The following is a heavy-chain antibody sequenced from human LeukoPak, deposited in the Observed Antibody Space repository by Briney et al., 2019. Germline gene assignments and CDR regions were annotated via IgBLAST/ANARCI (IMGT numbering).Heavy chain of an antibody. CDR2: ISGSGGST. V-gene: IGHV3-23*01. CDR3: AKSTGGWELLSLSDY. CDR1: GFTFSSYA. Sequence: GGSLRLSCAASGFTFSSYAMSWVRQAPGKGLEWVSAISGSGGSTYYADSVKGRFTISRDNSKNTLYLQMNSLRAEDTAVYYCAKSTGGWELLSLSDYWGQGTLVTVSS. J-gene: IGHJ4*02. D-gene: IGHD1-26*01.